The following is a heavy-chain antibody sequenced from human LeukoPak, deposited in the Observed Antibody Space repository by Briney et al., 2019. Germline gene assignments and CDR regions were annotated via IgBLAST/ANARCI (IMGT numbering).Heavy chain of an antibody. V-gene: IGHV4-59*01. CDR3: GRNRDGFYFDY. Sequence: SETLSLTCTVSGGSISSYYWSWIRQPPGKGLEWIGYIYYSGSTNYNPSLKSRVTISVDTSKNHFSLKLSSVTAADTAVYYCGRNRDGFYFDYWGQGTLVTVSS. CDR1: GGSISSYY. J-gene: IGHJ4*02. CDR2: IYYSGST. D-gene: IGHD5-24*01.